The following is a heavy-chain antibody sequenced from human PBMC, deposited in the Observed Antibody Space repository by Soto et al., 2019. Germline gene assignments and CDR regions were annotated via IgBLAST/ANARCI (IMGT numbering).Heavy chain of an antibody. CDR3: ARSTVVTPGRFDY. D-gene: IGHD4-17*01. V-gene: IGHV4-30-4*01. Sequence: SETLSLTCTVSGGSISSGDYYWSWIRQPPGKGLEWIGYIYYSGSTYYNPSLKSRVTISVDTSKNQFSLKLSSVTAADTAVYYCARSTVVTPGRFDYWGQGTLVTVSS. CDR2: IYYSGST. J-gene: IGHJ4*02. CDR1: GGSISSGDYY.